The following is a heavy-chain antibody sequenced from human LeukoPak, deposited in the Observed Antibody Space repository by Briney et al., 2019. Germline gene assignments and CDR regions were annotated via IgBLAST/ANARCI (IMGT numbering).Heavy chain of an antibody. D-gene: IGHD2-8*01. Sequence: SGTLSLTCAVSGGSISSDNWWSWVRQPPGKRLEWIGEIHHRGGTNYNPSLQSRVTISVDTSKNQFSLKLSSVTAADTAVYYCAQNGQSGFSFDPWGQGTLVTVSS. J-gene: IGHJ5*02. V-gene: IGHV4-4*02. CDR3: AQNGQSGFSFDP. CDR2: IHHRGGT. CDR1: GGSISSDNW.